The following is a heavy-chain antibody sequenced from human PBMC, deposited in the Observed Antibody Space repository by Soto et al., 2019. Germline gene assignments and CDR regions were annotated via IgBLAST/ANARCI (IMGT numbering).Heavy chain of an antibody. Sequence: SETLSLTCTVSGGSISSSSYYWSWIRQPPGKGLEWIGYIYYSGSTNYNPSLKSRVTISVDTSKNQFSLKLSSVTAADTAVYYCARGITIFGVVQAFDPWGQGTLVTVSS. CDR3: ARGITIFGVVQAFDP. CDR2: IYYSGST. V-gene: IGHV4-61*01. CDR1: GGSISSSSYY. D-gene: IGHD3-3*01. J-gene: IGHJ5*02.